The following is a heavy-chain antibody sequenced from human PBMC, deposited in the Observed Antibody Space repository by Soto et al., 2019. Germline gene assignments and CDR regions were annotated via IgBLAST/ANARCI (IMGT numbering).Heavy chain of an antibody. J-gene: IGHJ3*02. Sequence: SETLSLTCTVSGGSISSSSYYWGWIRQPPGKGLEWIGSIYYSGSTYYNPSLKSRVTISVDTSKNQFSLKLSSVTAADTAVYYCASGNDIVVVVAATRDDAFDIWGQGTMVTVSS. CDR1: GGSISSSSYY. D-gene: IGHD2-15*01. CDR3: ASGNDIVVVVAATRDDAFDI. CDR2: IYYSGST. V-gene: IGHV4-39*01.